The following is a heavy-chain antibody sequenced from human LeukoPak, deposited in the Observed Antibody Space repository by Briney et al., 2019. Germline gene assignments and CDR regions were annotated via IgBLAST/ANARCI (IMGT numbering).Heavy chain of an antibody. CDR1: GFTFSDYA. CDR2: ISKDGSDK. Sequence: GGSLRLSCAASGFTFSDYAMHWVRQAPGKGLEWVAVISKDGSDKYYPGSVRGRFTISRDNSKNTIYLQMDSLRAEDSAIYYCARDYWWNYDYWGQGTLVTVSS. V-gene: IGHV3-30-3*01. J-gene: IGHJ4*02. CDR3: ARDYWWNYDY. D-gene: IGHD1-7*01.